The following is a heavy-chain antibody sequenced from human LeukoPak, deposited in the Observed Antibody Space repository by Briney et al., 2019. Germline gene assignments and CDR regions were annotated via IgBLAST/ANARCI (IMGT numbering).Heavy chain of an antibody. CDR1: GGSFSGYY. J-gene: IGHJ4*02. CDR2: INHSGST. D-gene: IGHD3-10*01. V-gene: IGHV4-34*01. CDR3: ARTGGFASGTYYPFDY. Sequence: SSETLSLTCAVYGGSFSGYYWSWIRQPPGKGLEWIGEINHSGSTNYNPSLKSRITISVDTSKNQFSLKLTSVTAADTAVYYCARTGGFASGTYYPFDYWGQGTLVTVSS.